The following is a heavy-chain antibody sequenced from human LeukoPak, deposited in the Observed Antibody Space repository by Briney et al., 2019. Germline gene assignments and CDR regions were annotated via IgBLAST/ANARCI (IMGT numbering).Heavy chain of an antibody. D-gene: IGHD6-6*01. CDR2: IEQDGGDT. CDR1: GFALSSSL. CDR3: VRGQVSSSWI. J-gene: IGHJ4*02. Sequence: GGSLRLSCAASGFALSSSLMSWVRQTPGKGLEWVANIEQDGGDTYYVDSVKGRFTISRDNAVNSLYLQMNSLRAEDTAVYYCVRGQVSSSWIWGQGTLVTVSS. V-gene: IGHV3-7*03.